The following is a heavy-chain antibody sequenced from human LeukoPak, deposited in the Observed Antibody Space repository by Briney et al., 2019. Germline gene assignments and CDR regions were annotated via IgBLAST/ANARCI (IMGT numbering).Heavy chain of an antibody. CDR2: ISGSGGST. Sequence: GGSLRLSCAASGFTFDDYAMHWVRQAPGKGLEWVSAISGSGGSTYYADSVKGRFTISRDNSKNTLYLQMNSLRAEDTAVYYCAKDRGSGWYRDNWFDPWGQGTLVTVSS. V-gene: IGHV3-23*01. J-gene: IGHJ5*02. CDR1: GFTFDDYA. D-gene: IGHD6-19*01. CDR3: AKDRGSGWYRDNWFDP.